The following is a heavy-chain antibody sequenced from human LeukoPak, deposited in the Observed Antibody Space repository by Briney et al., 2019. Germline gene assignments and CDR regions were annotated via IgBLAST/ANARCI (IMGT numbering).Heavy chain of an antibody. D-gene: IGHD2-21*02. CDR2: INPNSGGT. J-gene: IGHJ4*02. Sequence: ASVKVSCKASGYTFVDYFIHWVRQAPGQGLKWLEWINPNSGGTNYAQKFQGRVTMTRDTSISTAYMELSRLLSGDTAVYYCARGKTMVYCGGDCYRFDNWGQGTLVTVSS. CDR3: ARGKTMVYCGGDCYRFDN. V-gene: IGHV1-2*02. CDR1: GYTFVDYF.